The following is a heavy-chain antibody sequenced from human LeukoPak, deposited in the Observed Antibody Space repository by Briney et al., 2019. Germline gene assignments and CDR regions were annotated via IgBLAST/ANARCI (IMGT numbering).Heavy chain of an antibody. J-gene: IGHJ5*02. CDR3: ARRVVWYSSSWYRSWFDP. Sequence: ASETLSLTCTVSGGSISSGTYYWGWIRQPPGKGLEWIGSIYYSGSTNYNPSLKSRVTISVDTSKNQFSLKLSSVTAADTAVYYCARRVVWYSSSWYRSWFDPWGQGTLVTVSS. D-gene: IGHD6-13*01. V-gene: IGHV4-39*07. CDR2: IYYSGST. CDR1: GGSISSGTYY.